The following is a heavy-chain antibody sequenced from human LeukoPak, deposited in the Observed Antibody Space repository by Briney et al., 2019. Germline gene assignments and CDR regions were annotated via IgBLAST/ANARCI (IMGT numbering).Heavy chain of an antibody. CDR1: GFTFSNYY. Sequence: GGSLRLSCAASGFTFSNYYMSWIRQAPGKGLEWVSYISSSGSTIYYADSVKGRFTISRDNAKNSLYLQMNSLRAEDTAVYYCAKGGGYEAQYYYYYLDVWGKGTTVTISS. CDR3: AKGGGYEAQYYYYYLDV. J-gene: IGHJ6*03. D-gene: IGHD5-12*01. V-gene: IGHV3-11*01. CDR2: ISSSGSTI.